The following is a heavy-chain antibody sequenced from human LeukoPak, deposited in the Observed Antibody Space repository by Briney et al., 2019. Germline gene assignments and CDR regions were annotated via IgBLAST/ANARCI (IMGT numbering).Heavy chain of an antibody. Sequence: GGSLRLSCAASGFTFSSYGMSWVRQAPGKGLEWVSAISGSGGSTYYADSVKGRFTISRDNSKNTLYLQMNSLRAEDTAVYYCARAYCSGGSCYSSDYWGQGTLVTVSS. V-gene: IGHV3-23*01. CDR1: GFTFSSYG. CDR2: ISGSGGST. CDR3: ARAYCSGGSCYSSDY. D-gene: IGHD2-15*01. J-gene: IGHJ4*02.